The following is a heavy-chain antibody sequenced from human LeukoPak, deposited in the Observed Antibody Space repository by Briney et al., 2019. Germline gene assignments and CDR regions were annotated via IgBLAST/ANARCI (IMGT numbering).Heavy chain of an antibody. CDR2: IWYDGSNK. Sequence: GSLRLSCAASGFTFSSYGMHWVHQAPGKGLEWVAVIWYDGSNKYYADSVKGRFTISRDNSKNTLYLQMNSLRAEDTAVYYCARGAGSQRPFDYWGQGTLVTVSS. CDR3: ARGAGSQRPFDY. D-gene: IGHD1-26*01. J-gene: IGHJ4*02. CDR1: GFTFSSYG. V-gene: IGHV3-33*01.